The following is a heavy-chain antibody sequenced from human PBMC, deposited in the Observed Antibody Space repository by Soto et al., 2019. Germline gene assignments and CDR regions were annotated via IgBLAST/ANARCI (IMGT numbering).Heavy chain of an antibody. J-gene: IGHJ4*02. V-gene: IGHV1-18*01. CDR2: ISAYNGNT. CDR1: GYTFTNYG. Sequence: ASVKVSCKASGYTFTNYGISWVRQAPGQGLEWMGWISAYNGNTNYAQKLQGRVTMTTDTSTSTAYMELRSLRSDDTAVYYCARDVSHDSSGYYSWMAIWGQGTLVTSP. CDR3: ARDVSHDSSGYYSWMAI. D-gene: IGHD3-22*01.